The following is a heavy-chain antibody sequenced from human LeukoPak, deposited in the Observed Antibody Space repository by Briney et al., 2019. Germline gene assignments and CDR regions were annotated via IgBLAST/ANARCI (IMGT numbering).Heavy chain of an antibody. CDR1: GFTFSSFA. Sequence: GGSLRLSCAASGFTFSSFAMNWVRQAPGKGLEWVSSISGSGGTTYYAGSVKGRFTISRDNAKNSLYLQINSLRAEDTAVYYCARVGLDRRGYSGYEAFDYWGQGTLVTVSS. V-gene: IGHV3-23*01. CDR3: ARVGLDRRGYSGYEAFDY. CDR2: ISGSGGTT. J-gene: IGHJ4*02. D-gene: IGHD5-12*01.